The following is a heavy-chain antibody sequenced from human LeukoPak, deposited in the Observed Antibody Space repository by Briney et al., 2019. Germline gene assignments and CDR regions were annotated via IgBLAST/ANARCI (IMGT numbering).Heavy chain of an antibody. J-gene: IGHJ4*02. D-gene: IGHD3-3*01. CDR2: ISGSGGST. Sequence: GGSLRLSCAASGFTFSSYAMSWVRQAPGKGLEWVSAISGSGGSTYYADSVKGRFTISRDNSKNTLYLQMNSLRAEDTAIYYCAKQEAGGDFWSGYKDWGQGTLVTVSS. CDR1: GFTFSSYA. V-gene: IGHV3-23*01. CDR3: AKQEAGGDFWSGYKD.